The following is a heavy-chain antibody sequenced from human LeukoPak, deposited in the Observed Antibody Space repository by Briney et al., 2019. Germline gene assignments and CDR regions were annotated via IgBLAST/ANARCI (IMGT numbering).Heavy chain of an antibody. J-gene: IGHJ4*02. CDR2: INPNSGGT. V-gene: IGHV1-2*02. Sequence: ASVKVSCKASGYTFTGYYMHWVRQAPGQGLEWMGWINPNSGGTNYAQKFQGRVTMTRDTSITTAYMEVSRLTSDDTAVYYCEIVYYGSSYYFDSWGQGTLVTVSS. CDR3: EIVYYGSSYYFDS. CDR1: GYTFTGYY. D-gene: IGHD3-10*01.